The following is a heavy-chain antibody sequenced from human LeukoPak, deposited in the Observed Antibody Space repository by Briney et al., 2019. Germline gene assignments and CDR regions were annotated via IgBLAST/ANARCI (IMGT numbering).Heavy chain of an antibody. D-gene: IGHD4-17*01. CDR3: ARDMKYDNGDSDDYFDY. CDR1: GFTFSSHT. J-gene: IGHJ4*02. CDR2: ISSGSSYI. Sequence: GGSLRLSCAASGFTFSSHTMNWVRQAPGKGLEWVSSISSGSSYIYYADSVKGRFTISRDNAKNSLYLQMISLRAEDTAVYYCARDMKYDNGDSDDYFDYWGQGTLVTVSS. V-gene: IGHV3-21*01.